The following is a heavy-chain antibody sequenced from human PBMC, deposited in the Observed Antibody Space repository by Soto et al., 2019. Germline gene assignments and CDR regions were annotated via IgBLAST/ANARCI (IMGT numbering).Heavy chain of an antibody. V-gene: IGHV1-3*01. J-gene: IGHJ4*02. D-gene: IGHD3-16*01. CDR1: GYTFTSYA. CDR2: INAGNGNT. CDR3: ARGEFLTYDDY. Sequence: GASVKVSCKASGYTFTSYAMHWVRQAPGQRLEWMGWINAGNGNTKYSQKFQGRVTITRDTSASTSYMELSSLRSEDTAVYYCARGEFLTYDDYWGQGTLVTVSS.